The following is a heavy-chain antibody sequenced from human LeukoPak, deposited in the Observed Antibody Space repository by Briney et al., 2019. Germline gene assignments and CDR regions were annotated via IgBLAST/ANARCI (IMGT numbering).Heavy chain of an antibody. Sequence: VKVSCKASLGTFSCYAISGVRPAPGQGVEWMGGIIPIFGTANYAQKFQGRVTITADESTSTAYMELSSLRSEDTAVYYCARARELGYCSGGSCYSRYYFDYWGQGTLVTVSS. CDR1: LGTFSCYA. CDR3: ARARELGYCSGGSCYSRYYFDY. D-gene: IGHD2-15*01. CDR2: IIPIFGTA. J-gene: IGHJ4*02. V-gene: IGHV1-69*13.